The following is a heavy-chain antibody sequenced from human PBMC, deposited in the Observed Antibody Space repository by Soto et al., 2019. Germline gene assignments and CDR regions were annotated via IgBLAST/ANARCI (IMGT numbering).Heavy chain of an antibody. CDR1: GGSFSGYY. CDR2: INHGGSS. D-gene: IGHD6-13*01. Sequence: PSETLSLTCAVYGGSFSGYYWTWIRQSPGKGLEWIGEINHGGSSNYNPSLKSRITISVDTSKNQFSLKLSSVTGADTAVYYCASSHSSSADYWGQGTLVTVSS. V-gene: IGHV4-34*01. CDR3: ASSHSSSADY. J-gene: IGHJ4*02.